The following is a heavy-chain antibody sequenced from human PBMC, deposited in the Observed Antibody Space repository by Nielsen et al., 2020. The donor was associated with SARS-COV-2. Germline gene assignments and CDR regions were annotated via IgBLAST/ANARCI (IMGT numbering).Heavy chain of an antibody. CDR3: ASEPYYYDSSGYSFDY. CDR1: GFTFSDYY. D-gene: IGHD3-22*01. V-gene: IGHV3-11*06. CDR2: ISSSSSYT. J-gene: IGHJ4*02. Sequence: GGSLRLSCAASGFTFSDYYMSWIRQAPGKGLEWVSYISSSSSYTNYADSVKGRFTISRDNAKNSLYLQMNSLRAEDTAVYYCASEPYYYDSSGYSFDYWGQGTLVTVSS.